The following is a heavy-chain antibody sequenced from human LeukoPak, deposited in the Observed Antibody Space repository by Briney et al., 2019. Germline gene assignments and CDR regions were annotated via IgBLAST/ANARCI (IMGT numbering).Heavy chain of an antibody. CDR1: GGSISSGTYY. V-gene: IGHV4-39*01. CDR2: IYHSGSA. Sequence: SETLSLTCTVSGGSISSGTYYWAWIRQAPGRGLEWIGTIYHSGSAYYNPSLKSRVTISVDTSKNQFSLKLSSVTAADTAVYYCARQGWIQLWPHWFDPWGQGTLVTVSS. CDR3: ARQGWIQLWPHWFDP. J-gene: IGHJ5*02. D-gene: IGHD5-18*01.